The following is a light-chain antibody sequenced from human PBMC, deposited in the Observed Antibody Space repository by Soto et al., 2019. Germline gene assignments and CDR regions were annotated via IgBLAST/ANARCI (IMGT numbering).Light chain of an antibody. CDR1: QSIGLW. Sequence: DVQMTQSPSTLSASVGDRVTITCRASQSIGLWLAWYQEKPGKAPKPLVYDASSLQTGVSSRFSGSGSGTEFTLTISNLKPDDFATYSCHQYSVFPWTFVQGTKVEIK. CDR3: HQYSVFPWT. V-gene: IGKV1-5*01. CDR2: DAS. J-gene: IGKJ1*01.